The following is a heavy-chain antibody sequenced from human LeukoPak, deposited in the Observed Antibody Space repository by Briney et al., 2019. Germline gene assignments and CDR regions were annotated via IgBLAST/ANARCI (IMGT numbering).Heavy chain of an antibody. CDR3: ARASIRGDDY. V-gene: IGHV4-34*01. CDR2: TNHSGST. D-gene: IGHD3-10*01. J-gene: IGHJ4*02. CDR1: GGSFSGYY. Sequence: SETLSLTCAVYGGSFSGYYWSWIRQPPGKGLEWIGETNHSGSTNYNPSLKSRVTISVDTSKNQFSLKLSSVTAADTAVYYCARASIRGDDYWGQGTLVTVSS.